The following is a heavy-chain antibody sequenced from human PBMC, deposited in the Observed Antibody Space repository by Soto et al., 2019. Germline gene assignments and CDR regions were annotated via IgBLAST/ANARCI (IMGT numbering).Heavy chain of an antibody. CDR1: DGSISSGGYY. CDR2: IYYSGST. D-gene: IGHD2-2*02. CDR3: ARTRTGGYCSSTSCYTATDNWFDP. J-gene: IGHJ5*02. V-gene: IGHV4-31*03. Sequence: PSETLSLTCTVSDGSISSGGYYWSWIRQHPGKGLEWIGYIYYSGSTYYNPSLKSRVTISVDTSKNQFSLKLSSVTAADTAVYYCARTRTGGYCSSTSCYTATDNWFDPWGQGTLVTVPQ.